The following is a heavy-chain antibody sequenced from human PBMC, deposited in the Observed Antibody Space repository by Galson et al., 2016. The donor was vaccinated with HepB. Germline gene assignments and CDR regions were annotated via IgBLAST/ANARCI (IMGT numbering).Heavy chain of an antibody. J-gene: IGHJ6*02. Sequence: QSGAEVKKPGESLRISCKGSGYTFTTYWISWVRQMPGKGLEWMGKIDPSDPYINYSPSFQGHVTISADKSISTAYLQWSSLKGSDTAIYYCARHMRWLPLVWGQGTTVTVSS. CDR2: IDPSDPYI. D-gene: IGHD5-12*01. CDR1: GYTFTTYW. CDR3: ARHMRWLPLV. V-gene: IGHV5-10-1*01.